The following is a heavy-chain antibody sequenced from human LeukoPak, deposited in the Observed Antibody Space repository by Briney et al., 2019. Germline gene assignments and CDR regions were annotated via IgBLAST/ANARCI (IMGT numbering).Heavy chain of an antibody. CDR2: IYYSGST. CDR1: GGSISSSSYY. D-gene: IGHD3-22*01. CDR3: ARARYYYDSSGYQLPFDY. J-gene: IGHJ4*02. V-gene: IGHV4-39*01. Sequence: SETLSLTCTVSGGSISSSSYYWGWIRQPPGKGLEWFGSIYYSGSTYYNPSLKSRVTISVDTSKNQFSLKLSSVTAADTAVYYCARARYYYDSSGYQLPFDYWGQGTLVTVSS.